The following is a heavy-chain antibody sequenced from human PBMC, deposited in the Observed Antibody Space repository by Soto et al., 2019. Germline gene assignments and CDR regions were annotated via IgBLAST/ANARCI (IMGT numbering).Heavy chain of an antibody. CDR2: ISYDGSNK. CDR3: AREQGDAFDI. Sequence: GGSLRLSCAASGFTFSRYGMHWVRQAPGKGLDWVAAISYDGSNKYYIDSVKGRFTISRDNSKNTLYLQMNSLRAEDTAVYYCAREQGDAFDIWGQGTRVTVSS. J-gene: IGHJ3*02. V-gene: IGHV3-30-3*01. CDR1: GFTFSRYG.